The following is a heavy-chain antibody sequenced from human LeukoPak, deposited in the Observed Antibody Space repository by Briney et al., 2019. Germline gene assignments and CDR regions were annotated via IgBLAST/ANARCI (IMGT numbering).Heavy chain of an antibody. CDR3: ASYFGNGDAFDI. J-gene: IGHJ3*02. V-gene: IGHV1-8*03. Sequence: ASVKVSCKASGYTFTSYDINWVRQATGQGLEWMGWMNPNSGNTGYAQKFQGRVTITRNTSISTAYMELSSLRSEDTAVNYCASYFGNGDAFDIWGQGTMVTVSS. CDR2: MNPNSGNT. D-gene: IGHD1-1*01. CDR1: GYTFTSYD.